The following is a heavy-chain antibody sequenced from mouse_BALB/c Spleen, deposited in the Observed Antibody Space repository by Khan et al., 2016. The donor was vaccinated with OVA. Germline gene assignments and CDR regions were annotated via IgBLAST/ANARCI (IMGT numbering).Heavy chain of an antibody. Sequence: VKLEESGPGLVAPSQNLSITCTVSGFSLSDYGVSWIRQPPGKGLEWLGVIWGGGSTYYNSALKSRLSISKDNSKSQVFLKMSRLQSADTAMCYCAKGFCAYYYTLDYWGQGTSVTVSS. CDR2: IWGGGST. V-gene: IGHV2-6-5*01. CDR3: AKGFCAYYYTLDY. CDR1: GFSLSDYG. D-gene: IGHD6-1*01. J-gene: IGHJ4*01.